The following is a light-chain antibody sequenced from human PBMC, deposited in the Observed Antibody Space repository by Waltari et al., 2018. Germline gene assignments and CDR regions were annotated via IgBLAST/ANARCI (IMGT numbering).Light chain of an antibody. V-gene: IGKV4-1*01. CDR1: QSVLYSSNNKNY. Sequence: DIVMTQSPDSLAVSLGERATINCKSSQSVLYSSNNKNYLTWYKKKPGHPPKLLIYWASTRESGVPDRFSGSGSGTDFTLTISSLQAEDVAVYYCQQYYNTPFTFGPGTKVDVK. CDR2: WAS. CDR3: QQYYNTPFT. J-gene: IGKJ3*01.